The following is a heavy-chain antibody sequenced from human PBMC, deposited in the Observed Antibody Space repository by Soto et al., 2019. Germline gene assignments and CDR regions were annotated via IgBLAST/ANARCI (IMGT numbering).Heavy chain of an antibody. CDR2: IYYSGST. D-gene: IGHD2-2*01. J-gene: IGHJ5*02. Sequence: SETLSLTCTVSGGSISSYYWSWIRQPPGKGLEWIGYIYYSGSTNYNPSLKSRVTISVDTSKNQFSLKLSSVTAADTAVYYCARHNFLWYCSSTSCPNWFDPWGQGTTVTVSS. CDR1: GGSISSYY. V-gene: IGHV4-59*08. CDR3: ARHNFLWYCSSTSCPNWFDP.